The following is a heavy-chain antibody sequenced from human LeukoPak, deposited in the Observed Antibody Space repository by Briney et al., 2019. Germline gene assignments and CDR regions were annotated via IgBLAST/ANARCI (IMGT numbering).Heavy chain of an antibody. Sequence: GGSLRLSCAASAFTVSGSHMNWVRQAPGKGLEWVSVIYSFGRTHYADSVKGRFTISRDNSKNTLYLQMSSLRADDTAVYYCLPNGPNYFMDVWGQGTTVTVSS. CDR2: IYSFGRT. CDR3: LPNGPNYFMDV. D-gene: IGHD1-1*01. J-gene: IGHJ6*03. CDR1: AFTVSGSH. V-gene: IGHV3-66*02.